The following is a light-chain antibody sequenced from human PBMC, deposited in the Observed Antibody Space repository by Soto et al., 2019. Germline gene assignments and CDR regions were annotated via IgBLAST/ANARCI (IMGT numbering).Light chain of an antibody. J-gene: IGKJ1*01. Sequence: EIVMTQSPATLSVSPGERATLSCRASQNISSNLAWYQQKPGQAPRVLIDGASTRATGIPARFSGSWSGTESTLTISRMQSEDFAVYYCQQYNTWLWTFGQGTKVEIK. V-gene: IGKV3-15*01. CDR3: QQYNTWLWT. CDR2: GAS. CDR1: QNISSN.